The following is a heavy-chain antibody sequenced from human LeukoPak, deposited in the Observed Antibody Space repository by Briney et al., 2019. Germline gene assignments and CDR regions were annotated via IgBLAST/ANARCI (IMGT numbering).Heavy chain of an antibody. CDR2: IYHSGST. D-gene: IGHD4-23*01. V-gene: IGHV4-38-2*02. CDR1: GYSISSGYY. Sequence: SETLSLTCTVSGYSISSGYYWGWIRQPPGKGLEWIGSIYHSGSTYYNPSLKSRVTISVDMSKNQFSLKLSSVTAADTAVYYCASSTVVTSYYYYGMDVWGQGTTVTVSS. J-gene: IGHJ6*02. CDR3: ASSTVVTSYYYYGMDV.